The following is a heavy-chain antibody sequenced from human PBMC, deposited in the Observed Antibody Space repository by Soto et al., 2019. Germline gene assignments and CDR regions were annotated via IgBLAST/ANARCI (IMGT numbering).Heavy chain of an antibody. CDR2: IWFDGSKK. J-gene: IGHJ5*02. CDR3: ARAHTMMILDRFDP. Sequence: GGSLRLSCAASGFKFRNYAIHWVRQAPGKGLEWLAVIWFDGSKKYYADSAKGRFTISRDNSKNTVYLDMNSLTADDSGVFYCARAHTMMILDRFDPWGHGTLVTVSS. V-gene: IGHV3-33*01. D-gene: IGHD3-22*01. CDR1: GFKFRNYA.